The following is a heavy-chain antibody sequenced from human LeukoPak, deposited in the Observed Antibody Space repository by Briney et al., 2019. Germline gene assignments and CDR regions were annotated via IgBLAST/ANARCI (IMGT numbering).Heavy chain of an antibody. CDR2: ISYNGGST. CDR1: GFTLSDNA. CDR3: ARRFAAQLAFVDV. V-gene: IGHV3-64*01. D-gene: IGHD3-3*02. J-gene: IGHJ6*04. Sequence: PGGSLRLSCAASGFTLSDNAMSWARQAPGKGLEYVSAISYNGGSTNYANSVKGRFTISRDNSKNTLYLQMGSLRAEDMAVYYCARRFAAQLAFVDVWGKGTTVTISS.